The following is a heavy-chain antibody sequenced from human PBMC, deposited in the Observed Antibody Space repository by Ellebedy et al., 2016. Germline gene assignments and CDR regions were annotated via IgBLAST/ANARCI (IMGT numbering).Heavy chain of an antibody. CDR1: GFTFSSYA. D-gene: IGHD3-3*01. V-gene: IGHV3-23*01. CDR3: ARGGGLYDSGDPPNDY. J-gene: IGHJ4*02. Sequence: GGSLRLSXAASGFTFSSYAMSWVRQAPGKGLEWISAISGSGGSTYYADSVKGRFTISRDNSKNTLYLQMNSLRAEDTAVYYCARGGGLYDSGDPPNDYWGQGTLVTVSS. CDR2: ISGSGGST.